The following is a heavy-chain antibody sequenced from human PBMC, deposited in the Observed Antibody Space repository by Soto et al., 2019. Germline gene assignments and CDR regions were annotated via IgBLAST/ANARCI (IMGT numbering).Heavy chain of an antibody. D-gene: IGHD5-12*01. CDR3: ARDSGYSGFY. CDR1: GGSISSYY. Sequence: PSETLSLTCTVSGGSISSYYWSWIRQPPGKGLEWIGYIYYSGSTNYNPSLKSRVTISVDTSKNQFSLKLSSVTAADTAVYYCARDSGYSGFYWGQGTRVTVSS. V-gene: IGHV4-59*01. CDR2: IYYSGST. J-gene: IGHJ4*02.